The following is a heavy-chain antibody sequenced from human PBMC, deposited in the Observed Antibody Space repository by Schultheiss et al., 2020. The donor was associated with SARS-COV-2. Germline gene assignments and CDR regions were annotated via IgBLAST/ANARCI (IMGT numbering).Heavy chain of an antibody. CDR1: GGSINSGSQY. V-gene: IGHV4-61*01. CDR2: IYYNGYT. D-gene: IGHD3-16*01. CDR3: ARGDTDHFDH. J-gene: IGHJ4*02. Sequence: SQTLSLTCTVSGGSINSGSQYWSWIRQTPGKGLEWIGYIYYNGYTKYTPSLKSRVTVSLDMSKNQLALKLNSVTAADTALYYCARGDTDHFDHWGQGTLVTVSS.